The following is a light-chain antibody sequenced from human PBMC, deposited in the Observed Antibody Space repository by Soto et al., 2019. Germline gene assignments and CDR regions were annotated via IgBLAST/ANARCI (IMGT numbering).Light chain of an antibody. J-gene: IGLJ1*01. CDR1: SSDVGSYNR. V-gene: IGLV2-14*01. CDR3: NSYTTSSTYV. Sequence: QSVLTQPASVSVSPGQSITMSCTGTSSDVGSYNRVSWYQQPPGTAPKLIIYEVRNRPSGVSNRFSGSKSGNTAYLTISGLQAEDEADYFCNSYTTSSTYVFGTGTKVTVL. CDR2: EVR.